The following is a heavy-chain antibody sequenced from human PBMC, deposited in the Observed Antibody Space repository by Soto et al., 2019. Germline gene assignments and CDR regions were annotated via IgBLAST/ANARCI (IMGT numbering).Heavy chain of an antibody. CDR3: ARARIYSAAYQDY. Sequence: ASVKVSCKASGYTFCNFGIYWVRQSSGQGLEWMGWINPYTGNANYAHKYQDRLTVTTDTSTNTADLELRSLRADDTAVYFCARARIYSAAYQDYWC. CDR2: INPYTGNA. V-gene: IGHV1-18*04. CDR1: GYTFCNFG. J-gene: IGHJ4*01. D-gene: IGHD5-12*01.